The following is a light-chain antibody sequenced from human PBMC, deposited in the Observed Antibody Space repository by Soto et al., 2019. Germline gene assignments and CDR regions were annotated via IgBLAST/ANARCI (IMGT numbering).Light chain of an antibody. CDR1: SSDVGAYNY. CDR2: DVS. J-gene: IGLJ2*01. CDR3: SSYTSSSTVV. V-gene: IGLV2-14*03. Sequence: QSALTQPASVSGSPGQSITISCTGTSSDVGAYNYVSWYQQHPDKAPKLMIYDVSNRPSGVSNRFSGSKSFNTASLTISGLQAEDEADYYCSSYTSSSTVVFGGGTKLTVL.